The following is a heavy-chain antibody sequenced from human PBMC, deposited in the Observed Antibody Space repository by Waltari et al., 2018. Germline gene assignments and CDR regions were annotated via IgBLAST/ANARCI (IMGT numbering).Heavy chain of an antibody. D-gene: IGHD3-22*01. Sequence: QVQLQESGPGLVKPSETLSLTCAVSGYSLSSGYYWGWIRQPPGKGLEWIGSIYHSGSTYYNPSLKSRVTISVDTSKNQFSLKLSSVTAADTAVYYCARADSSGYYYYYYMDVWGKGTTVTVSS. CDR3: ARADSSGYYYYYYMDV. CDR2: IYHSGST. J-gene: IGHJ6*03. V-gene: IGHV4-38-2*01. CDR1: GYSLSSGYY.